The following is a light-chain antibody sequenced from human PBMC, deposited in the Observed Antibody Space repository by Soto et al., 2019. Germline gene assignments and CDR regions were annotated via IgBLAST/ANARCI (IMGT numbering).Light chain of an antibody. V-gene: IGLV2-14*01. CDR1: SSDVCGYNY. J-gene: IGLJ2*01. Sequence: QSALTPPAAVTGAPDRSITISYTPTSSDVCGYNYVYWYQQHPGKAPKLMIYEVRYRPSGVSNRFSASKSENTASLTISALQAEDEADYYCSSYTSSSTVIFGGGTQLTV. CDR3: SSYTSSSTVI. CDR2: EVR.